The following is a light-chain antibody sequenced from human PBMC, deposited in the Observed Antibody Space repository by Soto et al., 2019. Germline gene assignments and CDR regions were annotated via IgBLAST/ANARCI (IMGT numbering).Light chain of an antibody. Sequence: QSVLTQPPSVSAAPGQKVTISCSGSSSNIGNNYVSWYQQLPGTAPKLLIYDNNKRPLGIPDRFSGSKSGTSATLGITGLQTGDEADHYCGTWDSSLSAVVFGGGTKLTVL. V-gene: IGLV1-51*01. J-gene: IGLJ2*01. CDR3: GTWDSSLSAVV. CDR2: DNN. CDR1: SSNIGNNY.